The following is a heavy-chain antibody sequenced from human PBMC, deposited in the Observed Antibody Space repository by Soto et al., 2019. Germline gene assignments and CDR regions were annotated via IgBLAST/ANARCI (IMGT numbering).Heavy chain of an antibody. CDR2: ISAYNGNT. CDR3: ARDRSEMITFGGETNFDP. CDR1: GYTFTSYG. J-gene: IGHJ5*02. Sequence: QVQLVQSGAEVKKPGASVKVSCKASGYTFTSYGISWVRQAPGQGLEWMGWISAYNGNTNYAQKLQGRVTMTTDTTTSTAYMELRSLRSDDTAVYYCARDRSEMITFGGETNFDPWGQGTLVTVSS. D-gene: IGHD3-16*01. V-gene: IGHV1-18*04.